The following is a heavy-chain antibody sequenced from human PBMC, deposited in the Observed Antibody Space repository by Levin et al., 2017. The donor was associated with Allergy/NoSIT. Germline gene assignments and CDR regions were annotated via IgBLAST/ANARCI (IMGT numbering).Heavy chain of an antibody. J-gene: IGHJ4*02. CDR1: GFTFSSYE. CDR2: ISSSGSTI. D-gene: IGHD3-9*01. CDR3: ARVGRYFDWLFSVFDY. Sequence: GGSLRLSCAASGFTFSSYEMNWVRQAPGKGLEWVSYISSSGSTIYYADSVKGRFTISRDNAKNSLYLQMNSLRAEDTAVYYCARVGRYFDWLFSVFDYWGQGTLVTVSS. V-gene: IGHV3-48*03.